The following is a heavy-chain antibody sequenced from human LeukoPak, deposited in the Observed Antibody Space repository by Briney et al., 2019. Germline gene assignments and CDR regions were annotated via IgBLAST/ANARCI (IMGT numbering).Heavy chain of an antibody. Sequence: SETLSLTCAVYGGSFSGYYWSWIRQPPGKGLEWIGYIYYSGSTYYNPSLKSRVTISVDTSKNQFSLKLSSVTAADTAVYYCARDSYYGSGSYDYWGQGTLVTVSS. CDR3: ARDSYYGSGSYDY. J-gene: IGHJ4*02. CDR2: IYYSGST. D-gene: IGHD3-10*01. CDR1: GGSFSGYY. V-gene: IGHV4-34*09.